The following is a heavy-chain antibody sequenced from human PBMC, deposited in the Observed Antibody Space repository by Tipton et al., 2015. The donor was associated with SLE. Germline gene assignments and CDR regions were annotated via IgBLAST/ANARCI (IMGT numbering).Heavy chain of an antibody. CDR2: SYYSGTT. CDR1: GGSISSSSYY. J-gene: IGHJ4*02. D-gene: IGHD3-3*01. V-gene: IGHV4-39*07. Sequence: TLSLTCTVSGGSISSSSYYWGWIRQSPGKGLEWIGSSYYSGTTYYNPSLKSRVTISIDTSKNQFSLKLSSVTAADTAVYYCARLQEKNTIFGVVTTPLDYWGQGTLVTVSS. CDR3: ARLQEKNTIFGVVTTPLDY.